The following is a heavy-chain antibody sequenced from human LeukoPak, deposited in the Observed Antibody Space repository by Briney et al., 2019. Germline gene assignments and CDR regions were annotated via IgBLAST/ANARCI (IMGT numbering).Heavy chain of an antibody. CDR2: INHSGST. D-gene: IGHD5-24*01. CDR3: ARGVEMAGFDY. J-gene: IGHJ4*02. CDR1: VGSFSGYY. Sequence: PSETLSLTCAVYVGSFSGYYWSWVRQPPGKGLEWIGEINHSGSTNFNSSLKSRLTISVDTSRNQFSLKLSSVTAADTAVYYCARGVEMAGFDYWGQGNLVTVSS. V-gene: IGHV4-34*01.